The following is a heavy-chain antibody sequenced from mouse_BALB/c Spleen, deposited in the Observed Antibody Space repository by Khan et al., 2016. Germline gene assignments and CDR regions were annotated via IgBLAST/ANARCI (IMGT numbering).Heavy chain of an antibody. Sequence: VRLQQSGAELVKPGASVKLSCTASGFNIRDTYMHWVKQRPEQGLEWIGRIDPANGNTKYDPKFQGKATITADTSSKTAYLQISSLTSEDTAVYYCEGNYVGYYVMDYWGQGTSVTVSS. CDR3: EGNYVGYYVMDY. D-gene: IGHD2-1*01. J-gene: IGHJ4*01. CDR2: IDPANGNT. V-gene: IGHV14-3*02. CDR1: GFNIRDTY.